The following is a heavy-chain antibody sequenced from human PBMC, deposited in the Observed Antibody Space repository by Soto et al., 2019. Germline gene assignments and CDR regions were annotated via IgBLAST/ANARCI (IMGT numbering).Heavy chain of an antibody. D-gene: IGHD1-26*01. V-gene: IGHV5-51*01. CDR3: ARRELLTAFDI. CDR2: IYPGDSDT. CDR1: GYSFTSYW. Sequence: GESLKISCKGSGYSFTSYWIGWVRQMPGKGLEWMGIIYPGDSDTRYSPSFQGQVTISADKSISTAYLKWSSLKPPDTAMYYCARRELLTAFDIWGQGIMATVSS. J-gene: IGHJ3*02.